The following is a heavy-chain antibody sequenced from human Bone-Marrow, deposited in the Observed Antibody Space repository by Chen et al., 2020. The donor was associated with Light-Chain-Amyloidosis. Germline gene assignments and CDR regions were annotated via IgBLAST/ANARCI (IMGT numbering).Heavy chain of an antibody. CDR3: ANAISYDGILPGYPADAFDI. V-gene: IGHV3-23*04. CDR1: GFAVSSYA. D-gene: IGHD3-9*01. CDR2: ISCSGFSI. Sequence: EVQLVESGGGLLQRGGSLRLSCAASGFAVSSYAMSWVRQAPGKGLAWVSSISCSGFSIYYGASVKVRLTISRDNSKHALFLPMNSLSAEDTAVYYCANAISYDGILPGYPADAFDIWRQGTMVTVSS. J-gene: IGHJ3*02.